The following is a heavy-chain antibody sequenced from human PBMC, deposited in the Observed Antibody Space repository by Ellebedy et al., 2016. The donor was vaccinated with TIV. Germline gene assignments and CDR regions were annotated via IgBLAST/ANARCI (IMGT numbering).Heavy chain of an antibody. V-gene: IGHV3-13*01. CDR1: GFTFRSYD. Sequence: GESLKISCAASGFTFRSYDMHWVRQATGKGLEWVSAIGTAGDTYYPGSVKGRFTISRENAKNSLYLQMNSRRAEDKAVYYCARVRFGDTAVDYWGQGTLVTVSS. CDR3: ARVRFGDTAVDY. CDR2: IGTAGDT. D-gene: IGHD5-18*01. J-gene: IGHJ4*02.